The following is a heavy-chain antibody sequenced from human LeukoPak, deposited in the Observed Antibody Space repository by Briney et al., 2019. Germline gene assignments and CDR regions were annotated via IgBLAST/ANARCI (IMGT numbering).Heavy chain of an antibody. CDR1: AGSISSYY. D-gene: IGHD3-10*01. CDR3: ARGNRYYFGSGIMYYFDY. V-gene: IGHV4-59*01. Sequence: SETLSLTCTVSAGSISSYYWTWIRQPPGKGLEWIGYIYYSGSTNHNPSLKSRVTISLDTSKNQFSLKLSSVTAADTAVYYCARGNRYYFGSGIMYYFDYWAQGTLVAVSS. J-gene: IGHJ4*02. CDR2: IYYSGST.